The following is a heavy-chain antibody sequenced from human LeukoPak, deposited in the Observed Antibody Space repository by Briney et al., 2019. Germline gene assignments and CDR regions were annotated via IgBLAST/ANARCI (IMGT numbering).Heavy chain of an antibody. D-gene: IGHD7-27*01. CDR2: VSYDESSI. CDR3: TKAQLPRYELGNFYFDY. CDR1: GFTFSTYG. Sequence: PGGSLRLSCAASGFTFSTYGMHWVRQAPGKGLEWVAVVSYDESSIYYADSVKGRFTISRDNSKNTLYLQMNSLRSEDTAVYYCTKAQLPRYELGNFYFDYWGQGTLVTVSS. J-gene: IGHJ4*02. V-gene: IGHV3-30*18.